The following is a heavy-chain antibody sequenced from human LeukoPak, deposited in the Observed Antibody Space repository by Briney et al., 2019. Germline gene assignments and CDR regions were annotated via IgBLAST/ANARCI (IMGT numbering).Heavy chain of an antibody. D-gene: IGHD3-3*01. CDR2: IDPNSGGT. V-gene: IGHV1-2*02. CDR1: GYTFTGYY. J-gene: IGHJ5*02. Sequence: ASVKVSCKASGYTFTGYYMHWVRQAPGQGLEWMGWIDPNSGGTNYAQKFQGRVTMTRDTFISTAYMDLNRLTSDDTAVYYCARVGIFGVVSDPWGQGTLVTVSS. CDR3: ARVGIFGVVSDP.